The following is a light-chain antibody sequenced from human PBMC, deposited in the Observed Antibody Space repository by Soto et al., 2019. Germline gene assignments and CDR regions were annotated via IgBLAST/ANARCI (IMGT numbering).Light chain of an antibody. J-gene: IGKJ1*01. CDR2: GAS. CDR1: QSVSSSY. V-gene: IGKV3-20*01. CDR3: QQYGSSRWT. Sequence: EIVLTQSPGTLSLSPGERATLSCRASQSVSSSYLSWYQQKPGQAPRLLIYGASRKATGIPDRFSGSRSGTDFPLTISRLEPEDFAVYHCQQYGSSRWTFGPGAKVEIK.